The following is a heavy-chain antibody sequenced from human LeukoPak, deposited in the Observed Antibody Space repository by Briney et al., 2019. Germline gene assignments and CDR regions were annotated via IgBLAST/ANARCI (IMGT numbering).Heavy chain of an antibody. J-gene: IGHJ4*02. D-gene: IGHD6-19*01. CDR3: ATSALAVAGTD. V-gene: IGHV3-23*01. Sequence: GGSLRLSCAASGFTFSSYAVSWVRQAPGKGLEWVSAISGSGGSTYYADSVKGRFTISRDNSKNTLYLQMNSLRAENTDLYYCATSALAVAGTDWGQGTLVTVSS. CDR2: ISGSGGST. CDR1: GFTFSSYA.